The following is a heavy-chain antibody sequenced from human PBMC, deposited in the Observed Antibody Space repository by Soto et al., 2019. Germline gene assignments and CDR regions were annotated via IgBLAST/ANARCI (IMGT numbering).Heavy chain of an antibody. D-gene: IGHD1-26*01. CDR3: AREGPVGAIDY. CDR1: GGSISSYY. V-gene: IGHV4-59*01. Sequence: QVQLQESGPGLVKPSETLSLTCTVSGGSISSYYWSWIRQPPGKGLEWIGYIYYSGSNNYHPSLKSRVTISVDTSKNQFSLKLSSVTAADTAVYYCAREGPVGAIDYWGQGTLVTVSS. CDR2: IYYSGSN. J-gene: IGHJ4*02.